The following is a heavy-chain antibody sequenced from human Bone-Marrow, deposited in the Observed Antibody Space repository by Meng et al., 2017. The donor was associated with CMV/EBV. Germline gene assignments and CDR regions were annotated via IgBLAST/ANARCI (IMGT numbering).Heavy chain of an antibody. V-gene: IGHV4-34*01. J-gene: IGHJ4*02. CDR1: GGSFSGYY. Sequence: QVQPQQWGSGLLKPSETLSLTCAVYGGSFSGYYWSWIRQPPGKGLEWIGEINHSGSTNYNPSLKSRVTISVDTSKNQFSLKLSSVTAADTAVYYCARASGYSSGWYLWWGQGTLVTVSS. CDR3: ARASGYSSGWYLW. CDR2: INHSGST. D-gene: IGHD6-19*01.